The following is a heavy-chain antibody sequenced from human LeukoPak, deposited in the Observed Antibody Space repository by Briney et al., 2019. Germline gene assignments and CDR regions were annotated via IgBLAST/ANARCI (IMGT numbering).Heavy chain of an antibody. Sequence: SETLSLTCTVSGGSISSYYWSWIRQPPGKGLEWIGNIYYSGGTNYNPSLKSRVTISVDTSKNQFSLRLNSVTAADTAVYYCARPYSSGWRGAFDIWGQGTMVTVSS. D-gene: IGHD6-25*01. J-gene: IGHJ3*02. CDR3: ARPYSSGWRGAFDI. CDR1: GGSISSYY. V-gene: IGHV4-59*01. CDR2: IYYSGGT.